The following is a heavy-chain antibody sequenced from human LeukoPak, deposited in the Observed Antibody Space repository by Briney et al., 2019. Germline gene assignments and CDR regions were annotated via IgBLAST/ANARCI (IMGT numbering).Heavy chain of an antibody. J-gene: IGHJ3*02. Sequence: ASVKVSCKASGGTFSSYAISWVRQAPGQGLEWMGRIIPILGIANYAQKFQGRVTITADKSTSTAYMELSSLRSEDTAVYYCASRLRSNYAFDIWGQGTMVTVSS. CDR2: IIPILGIA. CDR3: ASRLRSNYAFDI. D-gene: IGHD1-20*01. CDR1: GGTFSSYA. V-gene: IGHV1-69*04.